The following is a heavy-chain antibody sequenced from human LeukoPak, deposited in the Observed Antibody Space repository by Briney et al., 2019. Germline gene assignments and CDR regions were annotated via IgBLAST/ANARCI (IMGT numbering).Heavy chain of an antibody. J-gene: IGHJ4*02. D-gene: IGHD4-11*01. CDR2: INHSGST. CDR3: ARLTGYSNYGRFDY. CDR1: GGSFSGYY. V-gene: IGHV4-34*01. Sequence: SETLSLTCAVYGGSFSGYYCSWIRQPPGKGLEWIGEINHSGSTNYNPSLKSRVTLSVDTSKNQFSLKLSSVTAADTAVYYCARLTGYSNYGRFDYWGQGTLVTVSS.